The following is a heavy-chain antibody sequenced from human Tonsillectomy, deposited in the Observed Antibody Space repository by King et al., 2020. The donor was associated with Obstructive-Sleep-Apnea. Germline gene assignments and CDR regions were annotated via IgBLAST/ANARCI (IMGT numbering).Heavy chain of an antibody. V-gene: IGHV3-30-3*01. CDR2: ISYDGSNK. D-gene: IGHD5-18*01. CDR1: GFTFSNYA. CDR3: ARDHGYSYGYIDYYFDY. Sequence: VQLVESGGGVVQPGRSLRLSCAASGFTFSNYAMHWVRQAPGKGLEWVAIISYDGSNKYNADSVKGRFTISRDDSKNTLYLQMNSLRAEDTAVYYCARDHGYSYGYIDYYFDYWGHGTLVTVSS. J-gene: IGHJ4*01.